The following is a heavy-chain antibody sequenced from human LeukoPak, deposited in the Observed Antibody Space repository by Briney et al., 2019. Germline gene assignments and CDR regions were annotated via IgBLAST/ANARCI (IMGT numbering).Heavy chain of an antibody. CDR3: AKDWSAYCSSTSCRIPDY. J-gene: IGHJ4*02. D-gene: IGHD2-2*01. V-gene: IGHV3-21*01. Sequence: GGSLRLSCAASGFTFSSYSMNWVRQAPGKGLEWVSSISSSSSYIYYADSVKGRFTISRDNAKNSLYLQMNSLRAEDTAVYYCAKDWSAYCSSTSCRIPDYWGQGTLVTVSS. CDR2: ISSSSSYI. CDR1: GFTFSSYS.